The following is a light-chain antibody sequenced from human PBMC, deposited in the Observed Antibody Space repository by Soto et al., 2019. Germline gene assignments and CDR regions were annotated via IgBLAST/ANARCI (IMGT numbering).Light chain of an antibody. Sequence: QSALTQPASVSGSPGQSITISCTGSSSDIGDYKYVSWYKHHPGKAPKLMIYDVSNRPSGVSNRFSGSKSGNTASLTISGLQAEDEADYYCSSYTSTNFVIFGGGTK. V-gene: IGLV2-14*03. CDR1: SSDIGDYKY. CDR2: DVS. J-gene: IGLJ2*01. CDR3: SSYTSTNFVI.